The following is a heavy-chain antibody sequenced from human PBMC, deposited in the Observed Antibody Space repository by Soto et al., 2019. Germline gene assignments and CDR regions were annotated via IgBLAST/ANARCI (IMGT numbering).Heavy chain of an antibody. Sequence: GGSLRLSCAASGFTFSNAWMSWVRQAPGKGLEWVGRIKSKTDGGTTDYAAPVKGRFTISRDDSKNTLYLQMNSLKTEDTAVYYCTTLGWYSSSSDWFDPGGQGTLVTVSS. J-gene: IGHJ5*02. V-gene: IGHV3-15*01. CDR1: GFTFSNAW. D-gene: IGHD6-6*01. CDR2: IKSKTDGGTT. CDR3: TTLGWYSSSSDWFDP.